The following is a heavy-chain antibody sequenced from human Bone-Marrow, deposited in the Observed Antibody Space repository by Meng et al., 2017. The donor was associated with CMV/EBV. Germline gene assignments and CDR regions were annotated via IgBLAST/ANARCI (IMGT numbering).Heavy chain of an antibody. CDR3: ASTASMVFY. CDR1: GFTFDDYA. Sequence: SLKISCAASGFTFDDYAMHWVRQAPGKGLEWVSGISWNSGSIGYADSVKGRFTISRDNAKNSLYLQMNSLRAEDTAVYYCASTASMVFYWGQGTLVTVSS. J-gene: IGHJ4*02. CDR2: ISWNSGSI. D-gene: IGHD3-10*01. V-gene: IGHV3-9*01.